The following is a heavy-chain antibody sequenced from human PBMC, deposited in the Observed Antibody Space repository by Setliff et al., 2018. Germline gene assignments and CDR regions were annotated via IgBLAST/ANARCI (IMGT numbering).Heavy chain of an antibody. CDR3: ARGEVDCGGGCYAGLES. J-gene: IGHJ4*02. V-gene: IGHV3-33*08. Sequence: GGSLRLSCAASGFTFSTYRMHWVRQAPGKGLEWVAVIWGDGGTKYHADSVKGRFTISRDNSKNTLNLEMNTLKAEDTAVYYCARGEVDCGGGCYAGLESWGQGTPVTVSS. CDR2: IWGDGGTK. CDR1: GFTFSTYR. D-gene: IGHD2-15*01.